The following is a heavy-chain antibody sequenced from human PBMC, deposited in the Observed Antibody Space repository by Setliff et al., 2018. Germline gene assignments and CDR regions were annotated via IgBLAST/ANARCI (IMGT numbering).Heavy chain of an antibody. Sequence: SETLSLTCTVSGYSISSGYYWGWIRQPPGKGLEWIGSIYHSGSTYYNPSLKSRVTISVDTSKNQFSLKLSSVTAAGTAVYYCARGLNYYDSSGYHYYFDYWGQGTLVTVSS. CDR3: ARGLNYYDSSGYHYYFDY. CDR2: IYHSGST. V-gene: IGHV4-38-2*02. CDR1: GYSISSGYY. J-gene: IGHJ4*02. D-gene: IGHD3-22*01.